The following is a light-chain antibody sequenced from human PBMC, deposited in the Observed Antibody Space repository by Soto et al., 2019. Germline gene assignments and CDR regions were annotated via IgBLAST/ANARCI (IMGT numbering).Light chain of an antibody. J-gene: IGKJ5*01. V-gene: IGKV1-27*01. Sequence: DIQMTQSPSSLSASVGDRITITCRASQDISNYLAWYQQKPGKVPKLLIYSASTLQSGVPSRFSGSGSGTDFTITISRLQPEDVATYFCQKYNSALTFGQGTRLEIK. CDR3: QKYNSALT. CDR1: QDISNY. CDR2: SAS.